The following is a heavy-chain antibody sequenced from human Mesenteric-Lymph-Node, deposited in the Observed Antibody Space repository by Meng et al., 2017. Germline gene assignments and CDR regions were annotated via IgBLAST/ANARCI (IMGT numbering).Heavy chain of an antibody. CDR2: ISSSSSYI. D-gene: IGHD6-19*01. J-gene: IGHJ4*02. V-gene: IGHV3-21*01. Sequence: GESLKISCEASGFTFSSYAMSWVRQAPGKGLEWVSSISSSSSYIYYADSVKGRFTISRDNAKNSLYLQMNSLRAEDTAVYYCARDSGWYAVYFDYWGQGTLVTVSS. CDR1: GFTFSSYA. CDR3: ARDSGWYAVYFDY.